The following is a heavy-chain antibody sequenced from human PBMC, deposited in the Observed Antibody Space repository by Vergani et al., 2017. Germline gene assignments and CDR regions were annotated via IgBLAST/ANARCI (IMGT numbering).Heavy chain of an antibody. J-gene: IGHJ4*02. V-gene: IGHV4-39*07. CDR2: IYYSGST. Sequence: QLQLQESGPGLVKPSETLSLTCTVSGGSISSSSYYWGWIRQPPGKGLEWIGSIYYSGSTYYNPSLKSRVTISVDTSTSTAYMELSSLRSEDTAVYYCARPKYDSSGYYCYYWGQGTLVTVSS. D-gene: IGHD3-22*01. CDR3: ARPKYDSSGYYCYY. CDR1: GGSISSSSYY.